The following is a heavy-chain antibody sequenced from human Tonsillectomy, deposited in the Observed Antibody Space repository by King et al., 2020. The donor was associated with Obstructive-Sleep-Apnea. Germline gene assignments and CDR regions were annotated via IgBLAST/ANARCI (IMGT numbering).Heavy chain of an antibody. J-gene: IGHJ5*02. CDR2: IYPGDSDT. V-gene: IGHV5-51*01. Sequence: MQLVQSGAEMKKPGESLKISCKGSGYSFTSYWIGWVRQMPGKGLEWMGIIYPGDSDTRYSPSFQVQVTISADKSISTAYLQWSSLKASDTAMYYCARGYYDSGDLDRRGFDPWGQGTLVTVSS. D-gene: IGHD3-10*01. CDR3: ARGYYDSGDLDRRGFDP. CDR1: GYSFTSYW.